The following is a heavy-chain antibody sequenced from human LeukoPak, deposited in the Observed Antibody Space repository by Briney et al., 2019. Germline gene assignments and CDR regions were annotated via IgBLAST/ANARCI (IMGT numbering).Heavy chain of an antibody. D-gene: IGHD4-17*01. CDR1: GITLQRYG. CDR3: AKGARGDTVTSIVGLNWFDP. CDR2: ISYYGSHK. V-gene: IGHV3-30*18. J-gene: IGHJ5*02. Sequence: GGSLRPPRAASGITLQRYGMHWVRPAPRKGVEGVADISYYGSHKYYADSVKGRFSISRDNSKNTLYLQMNSLRADDTAVYYCAKGARGDTVTSIVGLNWFDPWGQGTLVTVSS.